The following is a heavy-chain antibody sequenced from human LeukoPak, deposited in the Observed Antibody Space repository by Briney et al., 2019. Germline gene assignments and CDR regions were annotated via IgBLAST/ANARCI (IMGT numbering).Heavy chain of an antibody. CDR1: GLTFSSYA. V-gene: IGHV3-23*01. CDR3: AKNVSPFDY. J-gene: IGHJ4*02. CDR2: ISGSGGST. Sequence: PGGSVRLSCVASGLTFSSYAMSWVRHAPGKGLECVSTISGSGGSTYYADSVKGRFTISRDKSNNTLYLQMNSLGAEDTAVYYCAKNVSPFDYWGQGTLVTVSS.